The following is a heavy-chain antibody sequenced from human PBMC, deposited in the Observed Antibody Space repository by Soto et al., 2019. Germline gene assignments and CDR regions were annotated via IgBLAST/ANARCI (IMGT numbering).Heavy chain of an antibody. Sequence: PSETLSLTCTVSGGSISSYYWSWIRQPPGKGLEWIGYIYISGGTNYNPSLKSRVTMSVDTSKNHFSLNLSSVTAADTAVYYCARKRLGSSYWGQGTLVTVSS. V-gene: IGHV4-59*01. J-gene: IGHJ4*02. CDR2: IYISGGT. D-gene: IGHD3-16*01. CDR1: GGSISSYY. CDR3: ARKRLGSSY.